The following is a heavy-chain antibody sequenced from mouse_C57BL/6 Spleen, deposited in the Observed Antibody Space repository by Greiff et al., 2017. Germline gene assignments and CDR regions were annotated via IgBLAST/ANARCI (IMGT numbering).Heavy chain of an antibody. V-gene: IGHV1-15*01. J-gene: IGHJ4*01. CDR2: IDPETGGT. CDR3: TREAMDY. Sequence: VKVVESGAELVRPGASVTLSCKASGYTFTDYEMHWVKQTPVHGLEWIGAIDPETGGTAYNQKFKGKAILTADKSSSTAYMELRSLTSEDSAVYYCTREAMDYWGQGTSVTVSS. CDR1: GYTFTDYE.